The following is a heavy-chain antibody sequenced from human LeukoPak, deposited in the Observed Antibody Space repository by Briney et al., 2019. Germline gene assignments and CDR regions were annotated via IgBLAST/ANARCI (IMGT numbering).Heavy chain of an antibody. Sequence: PGGSLRLSCAASGFTFSDYEINWVCQAPGKGLEWVSCISTSGSTTYYADSVKGRFTISRDNAKNSLFLQMNTLTAEDTAVYYCARGALHVFDYWGQGTPVTVSS. CDR2: ISTSGSTT. V-gene: IGHV3-48*03. CDR1: GFTFSDYE. CDR3: ARGALHVFDY. D-gene: IGHD3-10*02. J-gene: IGHJ4*02.